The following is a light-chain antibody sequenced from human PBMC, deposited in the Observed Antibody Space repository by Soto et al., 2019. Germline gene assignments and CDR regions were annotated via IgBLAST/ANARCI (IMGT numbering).Light chain of an antibody. J-gene: IGLJ1*01. CDR3: CSYAGAFTYV. Sequence: QSAPTQPRSVSGSPGHSVTISCTGTSSDIGGYSYVSWYQQHPGKAPKLLISDVSKRPSGVPDRFSGCKFGNTASLTISGLQAEDEADYYCCSYAGAFTYVFGGGTKLTVL. CDR2: DVS. V-gene: IGLV2-11*01. CDR1: SSDIGGYSY.